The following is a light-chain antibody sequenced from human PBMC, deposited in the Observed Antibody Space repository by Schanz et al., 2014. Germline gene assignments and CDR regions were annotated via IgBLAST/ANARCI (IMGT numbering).Light chain of an antibody. Sequence: QSALTQPASVSGSPGQSITVSCTGTSTDVGSYNLVSWYQHHPGKAPKVIIYDVSNRPSGVSNRFSGSKSGNTASLTISGLQAEDEADYYCSSYTSSSTHWVFGGGTKLTVL. CDR1: STDVGSYNL. J-gene: IGLJ3*02. V-gene: IGLV2-14*02. CDR3: SSYTSSSTHWV. CDR2: DVS.